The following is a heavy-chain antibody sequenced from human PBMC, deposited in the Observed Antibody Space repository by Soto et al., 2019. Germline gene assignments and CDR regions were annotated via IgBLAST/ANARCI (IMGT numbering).Heavy chain of an antibody. CDR2: IYAGDSET. D-gene: IGHD6-19*01. J-gene: IGHJ4*02. V-gene: IGHV5-51*01. CDR1: GYNFASYC. Sequence: GESLKTSCDGSGYNFASYCIGLGLQMPGKGLEWMGIIYAGDSETKYSPPFQGQVTMSADKSISTAYLQWSSLKASDTAMYYCATSLSVTGNFDYWGQGTLVTVSS. CDR3: ATSLSVTGNFDY.